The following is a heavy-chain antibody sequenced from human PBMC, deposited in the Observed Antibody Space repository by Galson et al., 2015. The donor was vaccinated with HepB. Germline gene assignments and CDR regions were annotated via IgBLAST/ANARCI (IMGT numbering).Heavy chain of an antibody. V-gene: IGHV2-70*11. J-gene: IGHJ6*03. Sequence: PALVKPTQTLTLTCTFFGFSLSTSGMCVTWIRQPPGKALEWLARIDWDDDKYYSTSLQTRLTISKDTPKNQVVLIMTNMDPLDTASYYCARTVYTDSPEFDYYYMDVWGKGTTVTVSS. CDR1: GFSLSTSGMC. D-gene: IGHD2-2*02. CDR2: IDWDDDK. CDR3: ARTVYTDSPEFDYYYMDV.